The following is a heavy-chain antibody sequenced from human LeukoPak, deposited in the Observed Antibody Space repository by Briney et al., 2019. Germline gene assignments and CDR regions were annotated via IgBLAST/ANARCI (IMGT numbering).Heavy chain of an antibody. V-gene: IGHV3-13*04. CDR2: IGPAGDT. D-gene: IGHD6-13*01. Sequence: QPGGSLRLSCAASGFSFSSYDMHWVRQATGKGLEWVPTIGPAGDTYYAGSVKGRFTISRENAKNSLYLQMNNLGVGDTAVYYCARDLAAAGTDFDYWGQGTLVTVSS. CDR1: GFSFSSYD. CDR3: ARDLAAAGTDFDY. J-gene: IGHJ4*02.